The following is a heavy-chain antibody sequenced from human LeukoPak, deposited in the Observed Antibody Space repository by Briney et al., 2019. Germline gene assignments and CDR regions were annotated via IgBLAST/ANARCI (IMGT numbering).Heavy chain of an antibody. D-gene: IGHD3-10*01. V-gene: IGHV3-11*05. CDR1: GFTFSDYH. CDR3: AKDGVYGYYFDN. Sequence: GGSLRLSCAASGFTFSDYHMSWIRQAPGKGLEWVSYISSSSDYTNYADSVKGRFTISRDNAKNSLYLQMNSLRAEDTAIYYCAKDGVYGYYFDNWGQGTLVTVSS. CDR2: ISSSSDYT. J-gene: IGHJ4*02.